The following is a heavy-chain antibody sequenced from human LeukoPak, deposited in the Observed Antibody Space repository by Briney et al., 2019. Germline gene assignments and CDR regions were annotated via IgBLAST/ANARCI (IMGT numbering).Heavy chain of an antibody. V-gene: IGHV4-34*01. CDR2: INHSGST. CDR1: GGSFSGYY. D-gene: IGHD6-6*01. J-gene: IGHJ6*03. Sequence: SETLSLTCAVYGGSFSGYYWSWIRQPPGKGLEWIGEINHSGSTNYNPSLKSRVTISVDTSKNQFSLKLSSVTAADTAVYYCARGEEQLVLDQGYYYYYYMDVWGKGTTVTVSS. CDR3: ARGEEQLVLDQGYYYYYYMDV.